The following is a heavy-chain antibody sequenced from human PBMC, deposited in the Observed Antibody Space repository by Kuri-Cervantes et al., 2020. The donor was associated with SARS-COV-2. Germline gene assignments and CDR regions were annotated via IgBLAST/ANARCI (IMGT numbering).Heavy chain of an antibody. Sequence: SETLSLTCTVSGGSISRSDYYWGWIRQSPGKGLEWIGSLYYSGSTYYNPTLRTRVTMSVDTSKNQLSLKLRSVTAADTAVYYCARRGTIAWFDPWGQGILVTGSS. CDR2: LYYSGST. V-gene: IGHV4-39*01. D-gene: IGHD3-16*01. J-gene: IGHJ5*02. CDR1: GGSISRSDYY. CDR3: ARRGTIAWFDP.